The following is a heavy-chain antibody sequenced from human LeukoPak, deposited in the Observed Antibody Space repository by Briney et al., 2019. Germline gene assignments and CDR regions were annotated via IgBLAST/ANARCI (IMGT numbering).Heavy chain of an antibody. CDR3: ARHAAAIPPY. V-gene: IGHV3-21*01. J-gene: IGHJ4*02. Sequence: GGSLRLSCAASGFTFSSYSMNWVRQAPGKGLEWVSSITATSSYIYYADSVRGRFTISRDNAKNSLYLQMNSLRAEDTAVYYCARHAAAIPPYWGQGTLVTVSS. CDR2: ITATSSYI. CDR1: GFTFSSYS. D-gene: IGHD6-13*01.